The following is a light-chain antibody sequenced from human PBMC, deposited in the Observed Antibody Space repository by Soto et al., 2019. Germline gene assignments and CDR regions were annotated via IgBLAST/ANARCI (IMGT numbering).Light chain of an antibody. CDR3: SSYTSSSTSYV. J-gene: IGLJ1*01. V-gene: IGLV2-14*01. CDR2: EVS. CDR1: SSDIGRYDY. Sequence: QSVLTQPASVSGSPGQSITISCTGSSSDIGRYDYVSWYQHHPGKAPKLMIYEVSNRPSGVPDRFSGSKSGNTASLTISGLQAEDEADYYCSSYTSSSTSYVFGTGTKSPS.